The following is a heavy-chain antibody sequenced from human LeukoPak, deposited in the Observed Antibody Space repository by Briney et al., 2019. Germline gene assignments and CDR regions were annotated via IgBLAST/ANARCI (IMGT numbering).Heavy chain of an antibody. D-gene: IGHD3-9*01. CDR3: AKDRLYFGNDFGDY. CDR1: GFTFRDFS. CDR2: ISNGGGHT. J-gene: IGHJ4*02. Sequence: GGSLRLSCVASGFTFRDFSMSWVRQAPGKGLEWVSVISNGGGHTYYADSVKGRFAISRDNSKNTLYLQMNSLRTEDTAIYYCAKDRLYFGNDFGDYWGQGTLATVSS. V-gene: IGHV3-23*01.